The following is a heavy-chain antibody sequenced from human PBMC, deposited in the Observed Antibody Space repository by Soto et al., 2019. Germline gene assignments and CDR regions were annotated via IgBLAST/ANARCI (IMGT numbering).Heavy chain of an antibody. CDR1: GYSFTNYW. Sequence: GESLKISCKGSGYSFTNYWIGWGPQMPGKGLEWMGIIYPGDSDTRYSPSFQGQVTISADKSISTAYLQWSSLKASDTAMYYCARLLPSSSSDSYYYGMDVWGQGTTVTVSS. CDR3: ARLLPSSSSDSYYYGMDV. V-gene: IGHV5-51*01. D-gene: IGHD6-6*01. CDR2: IYPGDSDT. J-gene: IGHJ6*02.